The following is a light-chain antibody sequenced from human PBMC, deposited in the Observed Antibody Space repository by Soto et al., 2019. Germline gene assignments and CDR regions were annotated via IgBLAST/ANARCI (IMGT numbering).Light chain of an antibody. Sequence: DIQMTQSPSSLSASVGDRVTITCRASQDIGIYLSWYQQKSGGVPRLLIYTASTLQSGVPSRFSGSRSGTDFTLIISSMQPVDAATYFCQKNVSAPRTFGQGTKVEIK. CDR3: QKNVSAPRT. CDR2: TAS. V-gene: IGKV1-27*01. CDR1: QDIGIY. J-gene: IGKJ1*01.